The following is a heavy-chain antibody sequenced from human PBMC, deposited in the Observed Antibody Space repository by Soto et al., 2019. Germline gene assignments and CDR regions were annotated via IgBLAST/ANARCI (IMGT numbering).Heavy chain of an antibody. J-gene: IGHJ6*04. CDR3: ARGKGMEENYYYYGLDI. Sequence: ASVKVSCKASGYTVSTHAMHWVRQAPGQSLEWMGWINGGTGQTKHSHRFQDRVTITRDTSASTTYMELSSLRSEDTAVYYCARGKGMEENYYYYGLDIWGKGTTVTVSS. CDR1: GYTVSTHA. V-gene: IGHV1-3*01. D-gene: IGHD1-1*01. CDR2: INGGTGQT.